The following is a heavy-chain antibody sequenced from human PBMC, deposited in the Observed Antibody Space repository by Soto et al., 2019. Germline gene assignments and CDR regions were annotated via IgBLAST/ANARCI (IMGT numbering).Heavy chain of an antibody. CDR3: ARDSVVVPAAIQDPGALGYYYGMDV. Sequence: GSLSLSCAASGFTFSSYAMHWVRQAPGKGLEWVAVISYDGSNKYYADSVKGRFTISRDNSKNTLYLQMNSLRAEDTAVYYCARDSVVVPAAIQDPGALGYYYGMDVWGQGTTVTVYS. CDR1: GFTFSSYA. J-gene: IGHJ6*02. CDR2: ISYDGSNK. V-gene: IGHV3-30-3*01. D-gene: IGHD2-2*02.